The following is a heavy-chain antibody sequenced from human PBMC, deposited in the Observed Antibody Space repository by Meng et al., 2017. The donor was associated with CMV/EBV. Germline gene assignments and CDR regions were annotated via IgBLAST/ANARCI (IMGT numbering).Heavy chain of an antibody. CDR3: ARVGISSSWYEPGTGWFDP. J-gene: IGHJ5*02. CDR1: GGTFSSYA. Sequence: SVKVSCKASGGTFSSYAISWVRQAPGQGLEWMGGIIPIFGTANYAQKFQGRVTITTDESTSTAYMELSSLRSEDTAVYYCARVGISSSWYEPGTGWFDPWGQGTLITVSS. V-gene: IGHV1-69*05. CDR2: IIPIFGTA. D-gene: IGHD6-13*01.